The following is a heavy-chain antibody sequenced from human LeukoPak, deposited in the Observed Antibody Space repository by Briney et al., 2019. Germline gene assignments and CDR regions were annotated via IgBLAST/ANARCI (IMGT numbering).Heavy chain of an antibody. J-gene: IGHJ4*02. D-gene: IGHD4-17*01. CDR3: ARSDDYGDYPPAY. CDR1: GGTFSSYA. CDR2: IIPILGIA. V-gene: IGHV1-69*04. Sequence: ASVKVSCKASGGTFSSYAISWVRQAPGQGLEWMGRIIPILGIANYAQKFQGRVTITADKSTSTAYMELSSLRSEDTAVYYCARSDDYGDYPPAYWGQGTLVTVSS.